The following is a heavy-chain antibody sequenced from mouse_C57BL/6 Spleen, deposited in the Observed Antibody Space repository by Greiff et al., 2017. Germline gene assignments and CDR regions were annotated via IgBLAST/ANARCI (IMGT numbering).Heavy chain of an antibody. Sequence: VQLQQSGPELVKPGASVKISCKASGYAFSSSWMNWVKQRPGKGLEWIGRIYPGDGDTNYNGKFKGKATLTADKSSSTAYMQLSSLTSEDSAVYFCARSGIITTVVAQGYSDVWGTGTTVTVSS. CDR2: IYPGDGDT. V-gene: IGHV1-82*01. CDR1: GYAFSSSW. CDR3: ARSGIITTVVAQGYSDV. J-gene: IGHJ1*03. D-gene: IGHD1-1*01.